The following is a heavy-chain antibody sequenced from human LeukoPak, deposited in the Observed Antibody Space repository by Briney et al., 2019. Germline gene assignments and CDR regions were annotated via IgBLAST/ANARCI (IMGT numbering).Heavy chain of an antibody. CDR2: ISWNSGSI. D-gene: IGHD6-13*01. Sequence: GGSLRLSCAASGFTFDDYAMHWVRQAPGKGLEWVSGISWNSGSIGYADSVKGRFTISRDNAKNSLYLQMNSLRAEDTALYYCAASSSWYHRQPIYNWFDPWGQGTLVTVSS. CDR1: GFTFDDYA. CDR3: AASSSWYHRQPIYNWFDP. V-gene: IGHV3-9*01. J-gene: IGHJ5*02.